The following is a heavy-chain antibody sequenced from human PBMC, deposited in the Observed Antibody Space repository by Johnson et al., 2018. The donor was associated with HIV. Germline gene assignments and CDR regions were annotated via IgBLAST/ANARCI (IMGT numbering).Heavy chain of an antibody. CDR2: INSDGSST. D-gene: IGHD3-22*01. Sequence: VQLVESGGGLVQPGGSLRLSCAASGFTFSSYWMHWVRQAPGKGLVWVALINSDGSSTSYADSVKGRFTISRDNAKNSLYLQMNSLRAEDTAVYYCAREGVGYYYDKWAFDIWGQGTMVTVSS. J-gene: IGHJ3*02. CDR1: GFTFSSYW. V-gene: IGHV3-74*01. CDR3: AREGVGYYYDKWAFDI.